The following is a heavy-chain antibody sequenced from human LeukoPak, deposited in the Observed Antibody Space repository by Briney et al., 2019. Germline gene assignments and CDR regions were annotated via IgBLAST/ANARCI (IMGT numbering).Heavy chain of an antibody. CDR1: GYTFTKNA. CDR3: ARDSDYGASKD. D-gene: IGHD4-17*01. J-gene: IGHJ4*02. CDR2: VSTYNGDT. V-gene: IGHV1-18*01. Sequence: ASVKASCKASGYTFTKNAMNWVRQAPGQGLEWMGWVSTYNGDTKYAQNFQDRVTMTRDTSTSTAYMELSSLRSEDTAVYYCARDSDYGASKDWGQGTLVTVSS.